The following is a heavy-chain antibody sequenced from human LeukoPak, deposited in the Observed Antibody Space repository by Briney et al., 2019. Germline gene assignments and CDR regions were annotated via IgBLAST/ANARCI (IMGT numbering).Heavy chain of an antibody. CDR3: AKDVGMIGYCSGGSCYAIDY. Sequence: PGGSLRLSCAASGFTFRNYGMHWVRQAPGKGREWVALISYDGSNKYFADSVKGRFTISRENSKYTLYLQMHSLRAEDTAVYYCAKDVGMIGYCSGGSCYAIDYWGQGTLVTVSS. D-gene: IGHD2-15*01. CDR1: GFTFRNYG. CDR2: ISYDGSNK. J-gene: IGHJ4*02. V-gene: IGHV3-30*18.